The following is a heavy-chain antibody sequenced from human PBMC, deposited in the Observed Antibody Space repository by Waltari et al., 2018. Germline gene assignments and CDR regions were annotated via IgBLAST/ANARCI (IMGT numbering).Heavy chain of an antibody. V-gene: IGHV1-69*06. Sequence: WVRQAPGQGLEWMGRIIPIFGTANYAQKFQGRVTITADKSTSTAYMELSSLRSEDTAVYYCARVLSSGWYLGAFDIWGQGTMVTVSS. J-gene: IGHJ3*02. D-gene: IGHD6-19*01. CDR3: ARVLSSGWYLGAFDI. CDR2: IIPIFGTA.